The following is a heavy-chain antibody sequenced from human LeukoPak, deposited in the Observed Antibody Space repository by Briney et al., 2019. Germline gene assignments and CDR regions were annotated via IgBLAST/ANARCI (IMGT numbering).Heavy chain of an antibody. D-gene: IGHD5-18*01. J-gene: IGHJ4*02. CDR3: ANPGYSYGSFDY. CDR1: AGTFSSYA. V-gene: IGHV1-69*04. Sequence: ASVNVSCKSSAGTFSSYAITLVRQAPGQGLELMGSIIAILGIANYAQKFQGRVTITTDKSTSTLYMEMSSLRSEDTAVYYCANPGYSYGSFDYWGQGTLVTVSS. CDR2: IIAILGIA.